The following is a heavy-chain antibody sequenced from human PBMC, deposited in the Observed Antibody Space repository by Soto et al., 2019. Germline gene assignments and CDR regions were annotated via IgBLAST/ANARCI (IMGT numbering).Heavy chain of an antibody. CDR3: ARAPVLWFGELLNPVYPRYYYYGMDV. Sequence: EVQLVESGGGLVQPGGSLRLSCAASGFTFSSYDMHWVRPATGKGLEWVSAIGTAGDTYYPVSVKGRITISRENAKNSLYLQMNSLRAEDTAVYYCARAPVLWFGELLNPVYPRYYYYGMDVWGQGTTVTVSS. CDR2: IGTAGDT. CDR1: GFTFSSYD. J-gene: IGHJ6*02. D-gene: IGHD3-10*01. V-gene: IGHV3-13*01.